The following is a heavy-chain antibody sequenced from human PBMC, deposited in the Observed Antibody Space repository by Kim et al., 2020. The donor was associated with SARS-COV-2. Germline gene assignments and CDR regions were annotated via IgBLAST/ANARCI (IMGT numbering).Heavy chain of an antibody. CDR3: ARLLRQQLDFDY. D-gene: IGHD6-13*01. Sequence: PSLKSQVTLSVDTSKTQFSLKLSSVTAADTAVYYCARLLRQQLDFDYWGQGTLVTVSS. J-gene: IGHJ4*02. V-gene: IGHV4-39*01.